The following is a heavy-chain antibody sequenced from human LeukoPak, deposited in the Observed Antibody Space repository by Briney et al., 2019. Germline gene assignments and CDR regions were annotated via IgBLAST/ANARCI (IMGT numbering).Heavy chain of an antibody. CDR1: GGSISSGDYY. CDR2: IYYSGST. CDR3: ARVPFSRTSDY. V-gene: IGHV4-30-4*08. D-gene: IGHD2-2*01. Sequence: SQTLSLTCTVSGGSISSGDYYWSWIRQPPGKGLEWIGYIYYSGSTYYNPSLKSRVTITVDTSKNQFSLKLSTVTAADTAVYYCARVPFSRTSDYWGQGTLVTASS. J-gene: IGHJ4*02.